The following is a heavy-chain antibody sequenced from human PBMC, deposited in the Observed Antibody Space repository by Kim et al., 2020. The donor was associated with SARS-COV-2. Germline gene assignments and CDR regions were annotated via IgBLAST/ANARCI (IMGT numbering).Heavy chain of an antibody. CDR3: ARDTPGQKAYDI. Sequence: DYAGSVKSRIPNNADTSKNQFSLQLNSVSPEDTAVYYCARDTPGQKAYDIWGQGTMVTVSS. J-gene: IGHJ3*02. V-gene: IGHV6-1*01.